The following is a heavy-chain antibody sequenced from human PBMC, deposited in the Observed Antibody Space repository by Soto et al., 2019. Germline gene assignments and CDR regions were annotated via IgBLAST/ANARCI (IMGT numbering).Heavy chain of an antibody. CDR1: GDSISSGVYY. V-gene: IGHV4-31*03. CDR3: ARGVAVARLYWFDP. D-gene: IGHD6-19*01. J-gene: IGHJ5*02. Sequence: TLSLTCSVSGDSISSGVYYWTWIRQHPGKGLEWIGYIYYNGSTHYNPSLKSRTTISLDTSKNQFSLRLSSVTAVDTAIYYCARGVAVARLYWFDPWGQGTPVTDS. CDR2: IYYNGST.